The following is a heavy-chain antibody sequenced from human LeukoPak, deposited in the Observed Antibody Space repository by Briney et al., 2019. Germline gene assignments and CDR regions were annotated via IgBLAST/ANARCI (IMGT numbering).Heavy chain of an antibody. CDR2: ISSYGSDE. CDR3: AKDGVSELIADY. Sequence: GRSLRLSCAATGLSFSNYGMHLVRQTPGKGLEWVASISSYGSDEYYADSVKGRFTISRDNSKKTLHLQMNGLRAEDTAVYYCAKDGVSELIADYWGQGTLVTVSS. V-gene: IGHV3-30*18. CDR1: GLSFSNYG. D-gene: IGHD2/OR15-2a*01. J-gene: IGHJ4*02.